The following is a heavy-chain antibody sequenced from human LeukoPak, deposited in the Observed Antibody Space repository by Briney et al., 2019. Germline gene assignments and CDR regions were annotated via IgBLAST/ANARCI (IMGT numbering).Heavy chain of an antibody. CDR1: GGSISSSSYY. V-gene: IGHV4-39*01. CDR2: IYYSGST. Sequence: KPSETLSRTCTVSGGSISSSSYYWGWIRQPPGKGLEWIGSIYYSGSTYYNPSLKSRVTISVDTSKNQFSLKLSSVTAADTAVYYCARHVGYYYDSSGYYYGGYYFDYWGQGTLVTVSS. D-gene: IGHD3-22*01. J-gene: IGHJ4*02. CDR3: ARHVGYYYDSSGYYYGGYYFDY.